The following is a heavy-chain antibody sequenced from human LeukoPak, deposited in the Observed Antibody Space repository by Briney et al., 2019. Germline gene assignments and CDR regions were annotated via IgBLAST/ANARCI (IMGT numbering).Heavy chain of an antibody. V-gene: IGHV3-30*04. CDR3: ARAILVVITEIDY. CDR1: GFTFRRYA. CDR2: ISYDGRRK. D-gene: IGHD3-22*01. Sequence: GGSLRLSCAASGFTFRRYAIHWVRQAPGKGLEWVAVISYDGRRKYYADSVKGRFTISRDNSKNTLNLQMNSLRAEDRAVYYGARAILVVITEIDYWGQGTLVTVSS. J-gene: IGHJ4*02.